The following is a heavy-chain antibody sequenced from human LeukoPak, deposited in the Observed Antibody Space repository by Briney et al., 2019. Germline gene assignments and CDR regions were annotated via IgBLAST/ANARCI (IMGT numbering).Heavy chain of an antibody. V-gene: IGHV3-13*01. D-gene: IGHD6-19*01. CDR1: GFTFSSYD. CDR2: IGTAGDT. J-gene: IGHJ4*02. CDR3: ARGAPKLAVAGPYFDY. Sequence: GGSPTLSCAASGFTFSSYDMHWVRQATGKGLEWVSAIGTAGDTYYPGSVKGRFTISRENAKNSLYLQMNSLRAGDTAVYYCARGAPKLAVAGPYFDYWGQGTLVTVSS.